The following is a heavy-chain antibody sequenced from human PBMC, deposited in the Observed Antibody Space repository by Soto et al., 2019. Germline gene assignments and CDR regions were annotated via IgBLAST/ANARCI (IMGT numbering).Heavy chain of an antibody. CDR2: ITSATNTI. V-gene: IGHV3-48*02. Sequence: EVQLVESGGGLVHPGGSLRLSCAASGFRFSIYSMNWVREAPGKGLEWCAYITSATNTIKYADSVQGRFTISRDTAKTSGYLQMNSLRDEDTAVYHCARSGEGHFDYWGQGTVVTVSS. D-gene: IGHD3-10*01. J-gene: IGHJ4*02. CDR3: ARSGEGHFDY. CDR1: GFRFSIYS.